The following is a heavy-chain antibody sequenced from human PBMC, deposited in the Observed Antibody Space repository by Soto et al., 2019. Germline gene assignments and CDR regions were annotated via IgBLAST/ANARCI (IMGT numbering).Heavy chain of an antibody. CDR3: ARGGGIVLVPAAIHPSNVSAV. CDR2: IYYSGST. CDR1: GGSISSGGYY. Sequence: NLSLTCTVSGGSISSGGYYWSWIRQHPGKGLEWIGYIYYSGSTYYNPSLKSRVTISVDTSKNQFSLRLSSVTAADTAVYYCARGGGIVLVPAAIHPSNVSAVWGRGTTVNV. V-gene: IGHV4-31*03. J-gene: IGHJ6*02. D-gene: IGHD2-2*02.